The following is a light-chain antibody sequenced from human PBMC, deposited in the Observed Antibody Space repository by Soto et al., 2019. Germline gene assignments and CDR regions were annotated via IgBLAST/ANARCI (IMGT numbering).Light chain of an antibody. J-gene: IGKJ1*01. CDR2: DAS. CDR1: QSVYNN. CDR3: QQYGSSPRT. V-gene: IGKV3-20*01. Sequence: ETVLTQSPGTLSLSPGERATLSCRASQSVYNNLAWYQQRPGQAPRLLIYDASSRATGIPDRFSGSGSGTDFTLTISRLEPEDFAVYYCQQYGSSPRTFGQGTKVDIK.